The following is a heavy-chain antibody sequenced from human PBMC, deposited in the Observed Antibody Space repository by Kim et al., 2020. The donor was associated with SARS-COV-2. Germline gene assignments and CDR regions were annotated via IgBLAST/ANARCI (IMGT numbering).Heavy chain of an antibody. CDR3: VRGRRDGYNYFDY. V-gene: IGHV4-31*01. Sequence: DNPSVKSLLIISLDKSKNQISLKLSSVTAADTAVYYCVRGRRDGYNYFDYWGQGTLVTVSS. J-gene: IGHJ4*02. D-gene: IGHD5-12*01.